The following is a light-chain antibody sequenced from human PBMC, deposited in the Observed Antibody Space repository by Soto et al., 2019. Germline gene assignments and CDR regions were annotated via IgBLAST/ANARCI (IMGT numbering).Light chain of an antibody. CDR2: AAS. CDR1: HFVSSSY. V-gene: IGKV3-20*01. J-gene: IGKJ1*01. CDR3: QQYGSSPGT. Sequence: ENMLTLSPGTLSLSPGERATLSCRASHFVSSSYLAWYQQKPGQAPRLLIFAASSRATGIPDRFSGSGSGTDFTLTISRLEPEDFAVYYCQQYGSSPGTFGQGTKVDIK.